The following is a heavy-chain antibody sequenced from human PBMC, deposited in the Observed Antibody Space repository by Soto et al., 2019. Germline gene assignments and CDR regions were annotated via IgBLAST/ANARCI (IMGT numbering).Heavy chain of an antibody. CDR3: AKDVVVGATTGLGDYYYYYGMDV. Sequence: PGGSLRLSCAASGFTFSSYAMSWVRQAPGKELEWVSAISGSGGSTYYADSLKGRFTISRDNSKNTLYLQMNSLRAEDTAVYYCAKDVVVGATTGLGDYYYYYGMDVWGQGTTVTVSS. CDR2: ISGSGGST. D-gene: IGHD1-26*01. J-gene: IGHJ6*02. CDR1: GFTFSSYA. V-gene: IGHV3-23*01.